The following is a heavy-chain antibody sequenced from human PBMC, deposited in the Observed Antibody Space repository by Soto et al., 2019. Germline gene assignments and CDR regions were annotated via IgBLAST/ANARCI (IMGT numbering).Heavy chain of an antibody. CDR3: AKGDGSSSWYGNS. V-gene: IGHV3-23*01. J-gene: IGHJ4*02. CDR2: IRGSGDGT. Sequence: GGSLRLSCAASGFTFINYAMSWVRQAPGKGLEWVSAIRGSGDGTFYPDSVKGRFTISRDNAKNTLYLQMNSLRAEDTAIYYCAKGDGSSSWYGNSWGQGXLVTVYS. CDR1: GFTFINYA. D-gene: IGHD6-13*01.